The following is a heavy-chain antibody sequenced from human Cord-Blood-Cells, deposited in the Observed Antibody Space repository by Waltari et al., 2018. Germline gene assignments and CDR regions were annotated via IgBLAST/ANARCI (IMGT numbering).Heavy chain of an antibody. D-gene: IGHD7-27*01. V-gene: IGHV1-2*04. J-gene: IGHJ4*02. CDR2: INPNSGGK. CDR3: ARRVTGAGDYCDY. Sequence: QVHLLQSGAEVKTPGASVKVSCKASGYTFTGYYMHWVRQAPGQGLEWMGWINPNSGGKNYAQKFQGWVTMTRDTSISTAYMELSRLRSDDTAVYYCARRVTGAGDYCDYWGQGTLVTVSS. CDR1: GYTFTGYY.